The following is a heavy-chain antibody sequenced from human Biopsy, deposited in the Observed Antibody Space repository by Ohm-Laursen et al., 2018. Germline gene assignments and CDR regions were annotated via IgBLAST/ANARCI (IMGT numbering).Heavy chain of an antibody. CDR3: ARARDNTIFGVVINYGLDV. CDR1: GFGFDDHA. V-gene: IGHV3-9*01. D-gene: IGHD3-3*01. J-gene: IGHJ6*02. Sequence: SLRLSCAASGFGFDDHAMHWVRQAPGKGLEWVSGISWNSGSITYVDSVKGRFTISRDNAKNSLFLQMNNLRVEDTALYYCARARDNTIFGVVINYGLDVWGQGTTVTVSS. CDR2: ISWNSGSI.